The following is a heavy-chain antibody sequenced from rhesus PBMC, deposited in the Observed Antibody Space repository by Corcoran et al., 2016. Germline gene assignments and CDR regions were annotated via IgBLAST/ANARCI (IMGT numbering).Heavy chain of an antibody. CDR2: IYGSGSST. J-gene: IGHJ4*01. D-gene: IGHD2-39*02. V-gene: IGHV4-169*02. CDR3: ARAPLEWWSFDY. Sequence: QLQLQESGPGLVKPSETLSVTCAVSGGSISSSYWSWIRQAPGKGLEWIWYIYGSGSSTNYNPSLRRRVTLSVDTSKNQLSLKLISVTAADTAVYYCARAPLEWWSFDYWGQGVLVTVSS. CDR1: GGSISSSY.